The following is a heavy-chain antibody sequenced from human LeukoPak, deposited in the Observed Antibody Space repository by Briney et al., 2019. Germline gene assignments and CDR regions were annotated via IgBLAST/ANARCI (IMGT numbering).Heavy chain of an antibody. CDR2: INPSGGST. D-gene: IGHD3-9*01. J-gene: IGHJ4*02. V-gene: IGHV1-46*01. CDR1: GYTFTGYY. Sequence: GASVKVSCKASGYTFTGYYMHWVRQAPGQGLEWMGIINPSGGSTSYAQKFQGRVTMTRDTSTSTVYMELSSLRSEDTAVYYCARVQHILTGYGNWGQGTLVTVSS. CDR3: ARVQHILTGYGN.